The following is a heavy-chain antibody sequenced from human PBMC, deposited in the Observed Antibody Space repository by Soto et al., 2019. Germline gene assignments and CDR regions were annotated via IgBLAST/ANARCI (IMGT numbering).Heavy chain of an antibody. D-gene: IGHD3-22*01. CDR3: ARAYYYDSSGYWGSMDV. Sequence: QVQLVQSGAEVKKPGSSVKVSCKASGGTFSSYTISWVRQAPGQGLEWMGRIIPILGIANYAQKFQGRVTITADKSTSTAYMELSSLRSEDTVVYYCARAYYYDSSGYWGSMDVWGQGTTVTVSS. CDR1: GGTFSSYT. V-gene: IGHV1-69*02. J-gene: IGHJ6*02. CDR2: IIPILGIA.